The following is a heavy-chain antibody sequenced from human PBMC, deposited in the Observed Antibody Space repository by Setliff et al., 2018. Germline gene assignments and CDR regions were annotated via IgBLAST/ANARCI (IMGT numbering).Heavy chain of an antibody. CDR3: ARDAYDSSGYYYYYYYGMDV. CDR2: IYHSGST. CDR1: GYSISSGYY. Sequence: ASETLSLTCTVSGYSISSGYYWGWIRQPPGKGLEWIGSIYHSGSTYCNPSLKSRVTISVDTSKNQFSLKLSSVTAADTAVYYCARDAYDSSGYYYYYYYGMDVWGQGTTVTVSS. D-gene: IGHD3-22*01. J-gene: IGHJ6*02. V-gene: IGHV4-38-2*02.